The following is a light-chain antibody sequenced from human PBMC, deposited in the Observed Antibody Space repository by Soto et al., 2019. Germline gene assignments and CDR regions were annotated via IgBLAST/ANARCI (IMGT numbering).Light chain of an antibody. CDR3: QQSYTLPRT. Sequence: DIQMTQSPSSLSASVGDRVTITCRASQNIRSFLNWYQQKPGKAPKLLIYAAFTLQTGVPSRFSGSGSGTDFTLTISSLQPEDFATYYCQQSYTLPRTFGQGTKVEIK. CDR2: AAF. J-gene: IGKJ1*01. CDR1: QNIRSF. V-gene: IGKV1-39*01.